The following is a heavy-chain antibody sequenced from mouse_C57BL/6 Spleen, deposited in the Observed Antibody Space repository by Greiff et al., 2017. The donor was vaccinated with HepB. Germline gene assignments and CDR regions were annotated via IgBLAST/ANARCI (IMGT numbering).Heavy chain of an antibody. D-gene: IGHD1-1*01. Sequence: QVQLQQPGAELVKPGASVKLSCKASGYTFTSYWMHWVKQRPGQGLEWIGMIHPNSGSNNYNEKFKSKATLTVDKSSSTAYMQLSSLTSEDSAVYYCARYDYDNGGDWGQGTSVTVSS. CDR1: GYTFTSYW. CDR2: IHPNSGSN. V-gene: IGHV1-64*01. CDR3: ARYDYDNGGD. J-gene: IGHJ4*01.